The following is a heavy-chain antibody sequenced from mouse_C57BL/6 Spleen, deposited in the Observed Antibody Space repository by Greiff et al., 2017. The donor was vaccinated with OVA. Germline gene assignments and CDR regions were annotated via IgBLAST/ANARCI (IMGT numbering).Heavy chain of an antibody. CDR2: IDPANGNT. D-gene: IGHD3-2*02. CDR3: ASTAQSYAMDY. J-gene: IGHJ4*01. V-gene: IGHV14-3*01. CDR1: GYAFSSYW. Sequence: EVQLQQSGAELVKPGASVKISCKASGYAFSSYWMNWVKQRPGKGLEWIGRIDPANGNTKYAPKFQGKATITADTSSNTAYLQLSSLTSEDTAIYYCASTAQSYAMDYWGQGTSVTVSS.